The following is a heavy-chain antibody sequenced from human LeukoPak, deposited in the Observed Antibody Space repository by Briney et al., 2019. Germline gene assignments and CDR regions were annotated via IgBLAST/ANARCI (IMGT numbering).Heavy chain of an antibody. CDR3: ARLEVTDSYYFDC. J-gene: IGHJ4*02. V-gene: IGHV4-30-4*01. Sequence: SQTLSLTCTVSGDSISSGNSYWSWIRQPPGMGLEWIGYIYYSGSTHYNPSLKSRVTISVDTSKNQFSLKLSSVTAADTAVYYCARLEVTDSYYFDCWGQGTLVTVSS. CDR2: IYYSGST. D-gene: IGHD2-21*02. CDR1: GDSISSGNSY.